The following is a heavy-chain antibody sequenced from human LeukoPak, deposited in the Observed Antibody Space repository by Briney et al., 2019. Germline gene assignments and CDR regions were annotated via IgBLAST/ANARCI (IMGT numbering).Heavy chain of an antibody. CDR3: ARDWAWELGESDY. D-gene: IGHD1-26*01. V-gene: IGHV3-7*01. CDR1: GFTFSSSY. J-gene: IGHJ4*02. CDR2: IKQDGSEK. Sequence: GGSLRLSCAVSGFTFSSSYMNWVRQAPGKGLEWVANIKQDGSEKYYVDPVKGRFTISRNNAQNSLYLQMNSLRAEATAVYYCARDWAWELGESDYWGQGTLVTVSS.